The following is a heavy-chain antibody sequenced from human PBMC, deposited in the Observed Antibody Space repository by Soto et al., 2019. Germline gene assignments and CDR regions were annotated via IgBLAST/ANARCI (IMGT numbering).Heavy chain of an antibody. CDR3: ASAHYGDYGYGMDV. V-gene: IGHV4-30-2*01. J-gene: IGHJ6*02. Sequence: QLQLQESGSGLVKPSQTLSLTCAVSGGSISSGGYSCSWIRQPPGQGLEWIGYIYHSGTTYYNPSLKSRVTISVDRSTNQFSLKLSSVTAADTAVYYCASAHYGDYGYGMDVWGQGPTVTVSS. CDR1: GGSISSGGYS. CDR2: IYHSGTT. D-gene: IGHD4-17*01.